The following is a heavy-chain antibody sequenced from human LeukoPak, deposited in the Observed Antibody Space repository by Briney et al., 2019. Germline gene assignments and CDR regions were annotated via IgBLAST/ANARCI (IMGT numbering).Heavy chain of an antibody. CDR1: GFTFTNSA. CDR2: IVVGSGNT. CDR3: AADPELNTAMDDY. V-gene: IGHV1-58*01. D-gene: IGHD5-18*01. Sequence: SVNVSCKASGFTFTNSAVQWVRQARGQRLEWIGWIVVGSGNTNYAQKFQERVTITRDMSTSTAYMELSSLRSEDTAVYYCAADPELNTAMDDYWGQGALVTVSS. J-gene: IGHJ4*02.